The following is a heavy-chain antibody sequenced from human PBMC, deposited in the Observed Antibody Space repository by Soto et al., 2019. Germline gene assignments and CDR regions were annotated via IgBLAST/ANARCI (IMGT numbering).Heavy chain of an antibody. CDR2: IYHTGET. Sequence: SETLSLTCIVSVGYISCSDYYWGWIRQSPGKGLEWIGSIYHTGETYYKSSLKSRISISVDTSKNQFYLQLRSLTAADTAVYYCASKGYRIWGQGTQVTVSS. CDR1: VGYISCSDYY. J-gene: IGHJ4*02. D-gene: IGHD3-16*02. V-gene: IGHV4-39*01. CDR3: ASKGYRI.